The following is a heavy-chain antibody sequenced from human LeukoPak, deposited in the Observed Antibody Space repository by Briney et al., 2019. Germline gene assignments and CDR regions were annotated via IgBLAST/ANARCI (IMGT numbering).Heavy chain of an antibody. CDR2: FHNSGTS. CDR3: TRGAGWLIDY. D-gene: IGHD3-16*01. CDR1: DDSISDYY. J-gene: IGHJ4*02. Sequence: SETLSLTCTVSDDSISDYYRGWTRQPPGKGLEWIGYFHNSGTSTYNPSLKSRVTISADTSKNQFSLKLNSLTTADTAVYYCTRGAGWLIDYWGQGILVTVSS. V-gene: IGHV4-59*01.